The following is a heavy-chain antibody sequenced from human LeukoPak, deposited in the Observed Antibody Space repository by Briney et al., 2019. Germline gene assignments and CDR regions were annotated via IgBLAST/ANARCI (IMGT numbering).Heavy chain of an antibody. J-gene: IGHJ4*02. V-gene: IGHV4-39*01. CDR3: ARLNHDTFRSNYFDY. CDR1: GGSISSSNYY. CDR2: INYSGNN. D-gene: IGHD1-14*01. Sequence: PSETLSLTCTVSGGSISSSNYYWGWVRQPPGKGLEWIGSINYSGNNYYTPSLKSRVTISVDTSKNQFSLKLSSVTAADTAVYYCARLNHDTFRSNYFDYWGQGTLVTVSS.